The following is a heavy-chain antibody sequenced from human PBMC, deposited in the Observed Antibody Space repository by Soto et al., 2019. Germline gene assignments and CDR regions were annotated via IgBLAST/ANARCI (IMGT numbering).Heavy chain of an antibody. D-gene: IGHD3-22*01. CDR1: GGSVNTGSYY. J-gene: IGHJ3*01. V-gene: IGHV4-61*01. Sequence: QVQLQESGPGLVKTSETLSLTCTVSGGSVNTGSYYWSWIRQPPGKGLEWIGYIYYSVSTNDNASINSRVTLSVDTSKNQFSLRLTSVAAADTALYYCARVKYSYDSSGYVLDAIDVWGQGTMVTVSS. CDR3: ARVKYSYDSSGYVLDAIDV. CDR2: IYYSVST.